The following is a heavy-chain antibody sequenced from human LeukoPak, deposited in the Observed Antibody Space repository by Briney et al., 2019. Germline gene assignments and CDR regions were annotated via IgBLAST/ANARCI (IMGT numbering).Heavy chain of an antibody. V-gene: IGHV4-4*07. J-gene: IGHJ4*02. CDR1: GGSISIYR. CDR2: IDTSGNT. Sequence: SETLSLTCTLSGGSISIYRWSWIRQPAGKGLEWMGRIDTSGNTNYNPSLNGRVTMSVDTSKTQFYLNLRSVTAADTAIYYCAKSRGSYWVPEFDYWGQGTLVTVSS. D-gene: IGHD1-26*01. CDR3: AKSRGSYWVPEFDY.